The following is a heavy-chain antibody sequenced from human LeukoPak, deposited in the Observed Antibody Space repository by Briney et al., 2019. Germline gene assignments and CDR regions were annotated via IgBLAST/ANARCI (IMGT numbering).Heavy chain of an antibody. Sequence: ASVKVSCKASGYTFTSYDINWVRQATGQGLEWMGWMNPNSGNTGYAQKLQGRVTITRNTSISTAYMELSSLRSEDTAVYYCARGYCSSTSCYTYDYWGQGTLVTVSS. CDR1: GYTFTSYD. CDR2: MNPNSGNT. V-gene: IGHV1-8*03. J-gene: IGHJ4*02. D-gene: IGHD2-2*02. CDR3: ARGYCSSTSCYTYDY.